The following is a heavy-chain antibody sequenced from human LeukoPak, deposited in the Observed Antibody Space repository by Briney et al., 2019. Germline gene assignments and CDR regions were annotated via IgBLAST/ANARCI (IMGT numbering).Heavy chain of an antibody. J-gene: IGHJ3*02. D-gene: IGHD6-19*01. CDR2: IKQDGSEK. CDR1: GFTFSSYW. CDR3: ARGRSGSGWYVPQRDAFDI. V-gene: IGHV3-7*01. Sequence: PGGSLRLSCAASGFTFSSYWMSWVRQAPGKGLEWVANIKQDGSEKYYVDSVKGRFTISRDNAKNSLYLQMNSLRAEDTAVYYCARGRSGSGWYVPQRDAFDIWGQGTMVTVSS.